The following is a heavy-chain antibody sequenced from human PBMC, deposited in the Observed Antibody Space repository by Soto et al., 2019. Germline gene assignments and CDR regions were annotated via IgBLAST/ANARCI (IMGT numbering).Heavy chain of an antibody. D-gene: IGHD2-21*01. CDR3: ARGLKIAGAHWYFDL. V-gene: IGHV4-34*01. Sequence: PXETLSLTCAVSGGSFSGYYWSWIRQPPGKGLEWIGEINHSGSTKYRPSLKSRVITSVDTSKNQFSLRLSSVTAADTAVYYCARGLKIAGAHWYFDLWGRGTLVTVSS. CDR1: GGSFSGYY. J-gene: IGHJ2*01. CDR2: INHSGST.